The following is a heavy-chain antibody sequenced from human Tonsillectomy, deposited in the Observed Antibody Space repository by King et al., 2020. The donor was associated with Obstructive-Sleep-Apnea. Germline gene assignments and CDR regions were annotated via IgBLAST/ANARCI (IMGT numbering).Heavy chain of an antibody. D-gene: IGHD6-19*01. J-gene: IGHJ3*02. CDR3: AKDIAVAGMVAFDI. CDR1: GFSFDDYA. CDR2: INWNSAKI. Sequence: VQLVESGGGLVQPARSLRLSCAASGFSFDDYAMHWVRQAPGKGLEWVSGINWNSAKIVYADSVKGRFTISRDNAKNSLYLQMTSLRPEDTAFYYCAKDIAVAGMVAFDIWGQGTMVTVSS. V-gene: IGHV3-9*01.